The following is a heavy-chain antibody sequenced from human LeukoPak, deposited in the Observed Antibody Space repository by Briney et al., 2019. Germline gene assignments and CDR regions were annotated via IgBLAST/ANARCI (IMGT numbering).Heavy chain of an antibody. J-gene: IGHJ4*02. CDR2: MNPIGGNT. Sequence: GASVRVSCKGSGYTFTSYDINWVRQASGQGLEWMGWMNPIGGNTGYARKFQGRVTMTRNTSISTAYMELSSLVSEDTAVYYCARGTPQDYWGQGTLVTVSS. CDR3: ARGTPQDY. V-gene: IGHV1-8*01. CDR1: GYTFTSYD.